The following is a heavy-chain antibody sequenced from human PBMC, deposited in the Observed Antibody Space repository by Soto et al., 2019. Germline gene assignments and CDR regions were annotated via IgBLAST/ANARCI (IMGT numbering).Heavy chain of an antibody. Sequence: SETLSLTCPVSGGSVSGGSYYWNWIRQPPGKGLEWIGYIYFSGRTNYNPSLKSRVTISIDTSKNQFSLKLRSVTAADTAVYYCARHDGFSSGWWGPGTLVTVSS. D-gene: IGHD6-19*01. J-gene: IGHJ4*02. CDR2: IYFSGRT. CDR1: GGSVSGGSYY. V-gene: IGHV4-61*01. CDR3: ARHDGFSSGW.